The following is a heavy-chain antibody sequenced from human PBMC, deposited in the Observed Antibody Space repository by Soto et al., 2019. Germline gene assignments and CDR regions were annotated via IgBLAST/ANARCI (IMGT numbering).Heavy chain of an antibody. D-gene: IGHD6-6*01. CDR2: IIPIFGTA. CDR1: GGTFSSYA. J-gene: IGHJ6*02. CDR3: ARDPEYSSSSGYYYYYCMDV. V-gene: IGHV1-69*01. Sequence: QVQLVQSGAEVKKPGSSVKVSCKASGGTFSSYAISWVRQAPGQGLEWMGGIIPIFGTANYAQKFQGRVTITADESTSTAYMELSSLRSEDTAVYYCARDPEYSSSSGYYYYYCMDVWGQGTTVTVSS.